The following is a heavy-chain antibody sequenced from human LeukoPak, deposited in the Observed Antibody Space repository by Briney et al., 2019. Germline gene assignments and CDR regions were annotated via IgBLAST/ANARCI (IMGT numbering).Heavy chain of an antibody. CDR3: ARQLAEYSYYFDY. CDR2: IYYSGST. J-gene: IGHJ4*02. Sequence: SETLSLTCTVPGGSISSSSYYWGWIRQPPGKGLEWIGSIYYSGSTYYNPSLKSRVTISVDTSKNQFSLKLSSVTAADTAVYYCARQLAEYSYYFDYWGQGTLVTVSS. CDR1: GGSISSSSYY. V-gene: IGHV4-39*01. D-gene: IGHD6-6*01.